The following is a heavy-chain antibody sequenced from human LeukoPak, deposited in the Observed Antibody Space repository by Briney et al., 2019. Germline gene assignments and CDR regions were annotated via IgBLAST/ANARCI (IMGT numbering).Heavy chain of an antibody. Sequence: SETLSLTYAVSGGSISSSNWWSWVRQPPGKGLEWIGYIYYSGSTNYNPSLKSRVTISVDTSKNQFSLRLSSVTAADTAVYYCARLFWSGYFWFDPWGQGTLVTVSS. CDR2: IYYSGST. D-gene: IGHD3-3*01. V-gene: IGHV4-4*02. CDR3: ARLFWSGYFWFDP. CDR1: GGSISSSNW. J-gene: IGHJ5*02.